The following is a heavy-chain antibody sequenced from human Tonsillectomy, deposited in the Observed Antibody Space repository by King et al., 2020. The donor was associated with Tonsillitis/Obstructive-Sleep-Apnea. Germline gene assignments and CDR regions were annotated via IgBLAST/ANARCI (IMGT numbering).Heavy chain of an antibody. CDR1: GFTFSSLW. Sequence: VQLVESGGGLVQPGGSLRLSCAASGFTFSSLWMSWVRQAPEKGLEWVANIKQDGSETYYVDSLKGRFTISRDNAKNSLYLQMNSLRAEDTAVYYCVRGTRLPDYWGQGTLVTVSS. J-gene: IGHJ4*02. D-gene: IGHD3/OR15-3a*01. CDR3: VRGTRLPDY. CDR2: IKQDGSET. V-gene: IGHV3-7*04.